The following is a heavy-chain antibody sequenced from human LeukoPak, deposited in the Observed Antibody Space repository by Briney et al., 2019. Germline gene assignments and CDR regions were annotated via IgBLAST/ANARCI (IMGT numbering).Heavy chain of an antibody. Sequence: PSETLSLTCTVSGGSIRSSYYYWGWIRQPPGKGLEWIGSIYDSGSTYCNPSLKSRVTISVDTSKNQFSLKLSSVTAADTAVYYCASMGVAFDYWGQGTLVTVSS. J-gene: IGHJ4*02. CDR2: IYDSGST. D-gene: IGHD3-10*01. CDR3: ASMGVAFDY. V-gene: IGHV4-39*07. CDR1: GGSIRSSYYY.